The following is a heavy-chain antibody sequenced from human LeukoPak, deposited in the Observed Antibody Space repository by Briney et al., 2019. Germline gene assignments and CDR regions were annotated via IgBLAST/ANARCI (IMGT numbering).Heavy chain of an antibody. CDR1: GYTFTSYG. V-gene: IGHV1-18*01. CDR2: ISAYNGDT. Sequence: GASVKVSCKASGYTFTSYGINWVRQAPGQGLEWMGWISAYNGDTNYAQKLQGRVTMTTDTSTSTAYMELTSLTSDDTAVYYCARDNSVGETAWWFDPWGQGTLVTVSS. J-gene: IGHJ5*02. D-gene: IGHD1-26*01. CDR3: ARDNSVGETAWWFDP.